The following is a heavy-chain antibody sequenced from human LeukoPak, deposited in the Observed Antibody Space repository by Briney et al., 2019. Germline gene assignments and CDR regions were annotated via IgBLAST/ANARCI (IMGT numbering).Heavy chain of an antibody. CDR3: ARDTYSVVVPAASPAGWFDP. CDR2: IIPIFGTA. Sequence: ASVKVSCKASGGTFSSYAISWVRQAPGQGLEWMGGIIPIFGTANYAQKFQGRVTITTDASTSTAYMELSSLRSEDTAVYYCARDTYSVVVPAASPAGWFDPWGQGTLVTVSS. D-gene: IGHD2-2*01. V-gene: IGHV1-69*05. J-gene: IGHJ5*02. CDR1: GGTFSSYA.